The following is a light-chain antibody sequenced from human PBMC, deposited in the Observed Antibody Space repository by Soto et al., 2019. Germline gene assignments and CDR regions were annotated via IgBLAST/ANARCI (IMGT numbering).Light chain of an antibody. J-gene: IGLJ1*01. V-gene: IGLV2-11*01. CDR3: CSYAVSYTLYV. Sequence: SALTQPRSVSGSPGQSVTISCTGTSSDVGGYNYVSWYQQHPSTAPKLMIDDVRMRPSGVPDRFSGSKSGNTDSLTISGLQAEDDSEYCCCSYAVSYTLYVFGTGTKLTVL. CDR1: SSDVGGYNY. CDR2: DVR.